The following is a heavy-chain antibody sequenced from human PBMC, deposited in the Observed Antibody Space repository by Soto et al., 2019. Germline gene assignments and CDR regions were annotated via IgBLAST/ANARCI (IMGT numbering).Heavy chain of an antibody. CDR3: AKENKWRYYYDTGSLPRGPDY. Sequence: QVQLVESGGGVVQPGRSLRLSCAASGFTFSSYGMHWVRQAPGKGLEWVAVISYDGSNKYYADSVKGRFTISRDNSKNTLYVQMSSLGAEETAVYYCAKENKWRYYYDTGSLPRGPDYCGQGTLVTVSS. CDR2: ISYDGSNK. CDR1: GFTFSSYG. V-gene: IGHV3-30*18. J-gene: IGHJ4*02. D-gene: IGHD3-22*01.